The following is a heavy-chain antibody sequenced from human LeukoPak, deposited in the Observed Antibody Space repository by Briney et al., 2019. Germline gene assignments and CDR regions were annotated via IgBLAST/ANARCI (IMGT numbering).Heavy chain of an antibody. CDR3: ARANRYDLYFDY. D-gene: IGHD5-12*01. V-gene: IGHV4-59*01. J-gene: IGHJ4*02. Sequence: SETLSLTCTVSGGSISSYYWSWIRQPPGKGLEWIGYIYYSGSTNYKPSLKSRVTISVDTSKNQISLKLSSVTAADTAVYYCARANRYDLYFDYWGQGTLVTVSS. CDR2: IYYSGST. CDR1: GGSISSYY.